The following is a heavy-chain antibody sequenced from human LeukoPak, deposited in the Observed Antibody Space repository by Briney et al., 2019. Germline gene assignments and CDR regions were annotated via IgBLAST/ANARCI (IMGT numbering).Heavy chain of an antibody. CDR3: VNDGDSVVVPAAMCPIDY. V-gene: IGHV3-64D*06. J-gene: IGHJ4*02. CDR1: GFTFSSYA. Sequence: GGSLRLSCSASGFTFSSYAMHWVRQAPGKGLEYVSAISSNGGSTYYADPVKGRFTISRDNSKNTLYLQMSSPRAEDTAVYYCVNDGDSVVVPAAMCPIDYWGQGSLVTVSS. D-gene: IGHD2-2*01. CDR2: ISSNGGST.